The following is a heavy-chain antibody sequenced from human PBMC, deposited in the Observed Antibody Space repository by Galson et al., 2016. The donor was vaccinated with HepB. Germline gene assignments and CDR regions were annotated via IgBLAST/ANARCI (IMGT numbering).Heavy chain of an antibody. CDR1: GYTFTSYY. D-gene: IGHD1-14*01. Sequence: SVKVSCKASGYTFTSYYMHWVRQAPGQGLEWMGIINPSGGATNYAQNFQGRVTMTRDTSTSTVYMQLSSLRSEDTAVYYCVRDSGDGHRYNWFDSWGQGTLVTVSS. CDR2: INPSGGAT. J-gene: IGHJ5*01. V-gene: IGHV1-46*01. CDR3: VRDSGDGHRYNWFDS.